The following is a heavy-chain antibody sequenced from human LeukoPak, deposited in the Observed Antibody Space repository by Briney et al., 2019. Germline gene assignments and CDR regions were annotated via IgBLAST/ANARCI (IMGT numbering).Heavy chain of an antibody. J-gene: IGHJ5*02. Sequence: PSETLSLTCTVSGGSISSYYWSWIRQSPGKGLEWIGYIYYSGSTNYNPSLKSRVTISVDTSKNQFSLKLSSVTAADTAVYYCASGYCSSTSCLFDPWGQGTLVTVSS. CDR2: IYYSGST. V-gene: IGHV4-59*01. CDR1: GGSISSYY. D-gene: IGHD2-2*03. CDR3: ASGYCSSTSCLFDP.